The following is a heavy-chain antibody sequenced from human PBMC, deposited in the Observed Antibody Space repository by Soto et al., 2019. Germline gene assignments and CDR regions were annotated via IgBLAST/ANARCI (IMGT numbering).Heavy chain of an antibody. J-gene: IGHJ6*02. CDR2: IYYSGST. CDR3: AGVLLWFGELVGMDV. CDR1: GGSISSGGYY. D-gene: IGHD3-10*01. V-gene: IGHV4-31*03. Sequence: PSETLSLTCTVSGGSISSGGYYWSWIRQHPGKGLEWIGYIYYSGSTYYNPSLKSRVTISVDTSKNQFSLKLSSVTAADTAVYYCAGVLLWFGELVGMDVWGQGTTVTVSS.